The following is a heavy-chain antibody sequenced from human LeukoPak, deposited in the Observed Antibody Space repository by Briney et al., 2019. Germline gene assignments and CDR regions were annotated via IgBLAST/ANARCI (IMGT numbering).Heavy chain of an antibody. D-gene: IGHD6-13*01. CDR2: INRDGGLT. Sequence: PGGSLRLSCVASGFTFSENWMHWVRQATGKGLAWVSHINRDGGLTNYADSVKGRFTISRDNARNTVYLQMSSLRVEDTAIYFCAREEHRLAEAGTSAFDLGGQGTLVTVSP. CDR3: AREEHRLAEAGTSAFDL. CDR1: GFTFSENW. J-gene: IGHJ3*01. V-gene: IGHV3-74*01.